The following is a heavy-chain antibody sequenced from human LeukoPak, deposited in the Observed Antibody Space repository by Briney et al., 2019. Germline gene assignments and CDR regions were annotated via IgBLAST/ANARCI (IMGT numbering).Heavy chain of an antibody. CDR1: GFTFSSYG. D-gene: IGHD3-10*01. CDR3: AKDNVSPGIWYYFDY. V-gene: IGHV3-30*18. CDR2: IKSNGSKT. J-gene: IGHJ4*02. Sequence: GGSLRLSCAASGFTFSSYGMHWVRQAPGKGLEWVAGIKSNGSKTYYADSVKGRFTISRDNSKNTLYLQMNSLRAEDTAVYYCAKDNVSPGIWYYFDYWGQGTLVTVSS.